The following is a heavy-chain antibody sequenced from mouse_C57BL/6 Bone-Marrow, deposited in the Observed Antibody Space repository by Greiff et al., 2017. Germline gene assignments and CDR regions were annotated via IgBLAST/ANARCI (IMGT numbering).Heavy chain of an antibody. J-gene: IGHJ4*01. V-gene: IGHV1-26*01. Sequence: VQLQQSGPELVKPGASVKISCKASGYTFTDYYMNWVKQSHGKSLEWIGDINPNNGGTSYNQKFKGKATLTVDKSSSTAYMELRSLTSEDSAVYYCARRDPRPHYYAMDYWGQGTSVTVSS. CDR3: ARRDPRPHYYAMDY. CDR2: INPNNGGT. D-gene: IGHD2-12*01. CDR1: GYTFTDYY.